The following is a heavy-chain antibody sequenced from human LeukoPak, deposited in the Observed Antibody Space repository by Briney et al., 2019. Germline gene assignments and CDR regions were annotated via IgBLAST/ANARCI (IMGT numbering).Heavy chain of an antibody. CDR3: ARASSGIIDS. Sequence: GGSLRLPCAASGFTFSDYYMSWIRQAPGKGLECISYISGSSVYIRYADSVKGRFTVSRDNARNSLYLQMNSLSANDTAVYYCARASSGIIDSWGQGTLVTVSS. CDR1: GFTFSDYY. V-gene: IGHV3-11*05. J-gene: IGHJ4*02. CDR2: ISGSSVYI.